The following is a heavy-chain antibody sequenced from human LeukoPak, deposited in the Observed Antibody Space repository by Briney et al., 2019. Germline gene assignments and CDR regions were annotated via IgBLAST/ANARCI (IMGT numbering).Heavy chain of an antibody. V-gene: IGHV1-18*01. Sequence: ASVKVSCKASGYTFTSYGISWVRQAPGQGLEWMGWVSTYNGNTNYAHNLQGRVTMTTDTSTSTAYMELRSLRSDDTAVHYCARDYSSGWPNLDYWGQGTLVTVSS. J-gene: IGHJ4*02. CDR2: VSTYNGNT. CDR3: ARDYSSGWPNLDY. D-gene: IGHD6-19*01. CDR1: GYTFTSYG.